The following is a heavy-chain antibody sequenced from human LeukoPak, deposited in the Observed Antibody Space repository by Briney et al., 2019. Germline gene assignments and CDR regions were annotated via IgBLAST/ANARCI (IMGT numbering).Heavy chain of an antibody. CDR3: ARQLYGGYYPNYFDY. V-gene: IGHV4-39*01. Sequence: PSETLSLTCTVSGGSISSSSYYWGWIRQPPGKGLEWIGSIYYSGSTYYNPSLKSRVTIFVDTSKNQFSLKLSSVTAADTAVYYCARQLYGGYYPNYFDYWGQGTLVTVSS. D-gene: IGHD3-22*01. CDR2: IYYSGST. J-gene: IGHJ4*02. CDR1: GGSISSSSYY.